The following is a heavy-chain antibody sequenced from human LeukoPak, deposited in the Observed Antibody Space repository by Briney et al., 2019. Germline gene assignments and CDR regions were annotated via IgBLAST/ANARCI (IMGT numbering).Heavy chain of an antibody. CDR2: IYYGGST. Sequence: SETLPLTCTVSGGSISSSSYYWDWIRQPPGKGLEWIGSIYYGGSTYYNPSLKSRVTILVDVDTSKNQFSLKLSSVTAADTAVYYCASLPTVYSRGYLALWGQGTLVTVSS. J-gene: IGHJ4*02. CDR1: GGSISSSSYY. V-gene: IGHV4-39*07. D-gene: IGHD3-22*01. CDR3: ASLPTVYSRGYLAL.